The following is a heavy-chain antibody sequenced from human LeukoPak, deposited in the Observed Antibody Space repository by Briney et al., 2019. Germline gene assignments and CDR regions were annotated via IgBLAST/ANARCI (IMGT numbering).Heavy chain of an antibody. CDR3: ARQWLGYCTNGVCPPPDYYYYYMDV. V-gene: IGHV5-51*01. D-gene: IGHD2-8*01. J-gene: IGHJ6*03. CDR2: IYPGDSDT. CDR1: GYSFTSYW. Sequence: GESLKISCKGSGYSFTSYWIGWVRQMPGKGLEWMGIIYPGDSDTRYSPSFQGQVTISADKSISTAYLQWSSLKASDTAMYYCARQWLGYCTNGVCPPPDYYYYYMDVWGKGTTVTVSS.